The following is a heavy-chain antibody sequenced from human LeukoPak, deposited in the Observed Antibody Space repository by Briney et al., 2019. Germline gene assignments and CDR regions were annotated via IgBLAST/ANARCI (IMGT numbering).Heavy chain of an antibody. CDR2: ISYDGSNK. V-gene: IGHV3-30*04. J-gene: IGHJ5*02. CDR1: GFTFSSYA. CDR3: ARGGLIVVVTAIGGDWFDP. D-gene: IGHD2-21*02. Sequence: GGSLRLSCAASGFTFSSYAMHWVRQAPGKGLEWVAVISYDGSNKYYADSVKGRFTISRDNSKNTLYLQMNSLRAEDTAVYYCARGGLIVVVTAIGGDWFDPWGQGTLVTVSS.